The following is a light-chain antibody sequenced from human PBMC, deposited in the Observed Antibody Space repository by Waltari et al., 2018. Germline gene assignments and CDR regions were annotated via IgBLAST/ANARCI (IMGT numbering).Light chain of an antibody. CDR1: SGHSSNV. Sequence: QLVLTQSPSASASLGASVKLTCTLSSGHSSNVIAWLQQQPEKGPRFLMKVNSDGSHWKGDEIPDRFSGSSSGAERYLSISSLQSEDEADYFCQTGGHGTWVFGGGTKLTVL. V-gene: IGLV4-69*01. J-gene: IGLJ3*02. CDR3: QTGGHGTWV. CDR2: VNSDGSH.